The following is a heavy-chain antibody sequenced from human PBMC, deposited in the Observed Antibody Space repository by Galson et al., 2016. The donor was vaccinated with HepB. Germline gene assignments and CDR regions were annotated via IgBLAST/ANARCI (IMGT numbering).Heavy chain of an antibody. V-gene: IGHV2-70*17. CDR2: IDWDDDK. CDR1: GFSLNTGGMC. D-gene: IGHD3-22*01. J-gene: IGHJ4*02. CDR3: ARIKHYDNSGSIDY. Sequence: PALVKPTQTLTLTCTFSGFSLNTGGMCVSWIRQPPGKALEWLARIDWDDDKFYRTSLKTRLTISKDTSKNQVVLTMTNMDPVDTATYYCARIKHYDNSGSIDYWGQGTLVTVSS.